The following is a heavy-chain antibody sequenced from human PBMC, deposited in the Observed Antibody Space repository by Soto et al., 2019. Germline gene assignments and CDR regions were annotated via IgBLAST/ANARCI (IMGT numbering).Heavy chain of an antibody. CDR1: GYTFTSYD. Sequence: QVQLVQSGAEVKKPGASVKVSCKASGYTFTSYDINWVRQATGQGLEGMGWMNPNSGNTFYEQKFQGRVTMTRNTSRSTDYMELSSMRSEDTAGYYCASERGYGVGYWGQGTLVTVSS. D-gene: IGHD5-18*01. V-gene: IGHV1-8*01. CDR3: ASERGYGVGY. J-gene: IGHJ4*02. CDR2: MNPNSGNT.